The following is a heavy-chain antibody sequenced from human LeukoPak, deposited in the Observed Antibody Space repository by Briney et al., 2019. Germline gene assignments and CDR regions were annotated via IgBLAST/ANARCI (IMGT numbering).Heavy chain of an antibody. CDR1: GGTFSSYA. J-gene: IGHJ4*02. V-gene: IGHV1-69*05. CDR3: ARDPRGTAVAATPPYFDY. CDR2: IIPIFGTA. Sequence: SVKVSCKXSGGTFSSYAISWVRQAPGQGLEWMGRIIPIFGTANYAQKFQGRVTITTDESTSTAYMELSSLRSEDTAVYYCARDPRGTAVAATPPYFDYWGQGTLVTVSS. D-gene: IGHD6-19*01.